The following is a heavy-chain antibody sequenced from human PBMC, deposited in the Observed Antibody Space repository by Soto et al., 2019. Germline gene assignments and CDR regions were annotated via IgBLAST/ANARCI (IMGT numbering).Heavy chain of an antibody. CDR2: ISGSGDAT. CDR3: AKGSASTGRPSNY. J-gene: IGHJ4*02. CDR1: GFTFSGYG. Sequence: PGGSLRLSCAASGFTFSGYGMSWVRQAPGKGLEWVSSISGSGDATYHAASVKGRFTISRDNSLNTLYLQMNSLRSDDTAVYYCAKGSASTGRPSNYRRAGTLVTVSS. V-gene: IGHV3-23*01.